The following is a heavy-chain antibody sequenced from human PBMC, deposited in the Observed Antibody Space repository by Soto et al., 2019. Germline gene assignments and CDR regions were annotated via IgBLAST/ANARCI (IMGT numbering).Heavy chain of an antibody. CDR1: GGSISSGGYY. CDR3: ARAGYCSGGSCYFFDY. J-gene: IGHJ4*02. CDR2: IYYSGST. Sequence: QVQLQESGPGLVKPSQTLSLTCTVSGGSISSGGYYWSWIRQHPGKGLEWIGYIYYSGSTYYNPSLKSRVTISVDTSKNQFSLKLSSVTAADTGVYYCARAGYCSGGSCYFFDYWGQGTLVTVSS. D-gene: IGHD2-15*01. V-gene: IGHV4-31*03.